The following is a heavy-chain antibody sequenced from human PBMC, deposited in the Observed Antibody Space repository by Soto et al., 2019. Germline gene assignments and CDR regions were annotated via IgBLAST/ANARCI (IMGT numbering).Heavy chain of an antibody. CDR1: VYTVTRYA. V-gene: IGHV1-3*01. Sequence: ASVKVSGDASVYTVTRYAIHWIRQAPGQRLEWMARLDAGNAITNYSQQFNGRITITRDTSACTAYMALSSLRSEDTAAYSCARSFGDGMDVWGQGTTGTDCS. D-gene: IGHD3-10*01. CDR2: LDAGNAIT. CDR3: ARSFGDGMDV. J-gene: IGHJ6*01.